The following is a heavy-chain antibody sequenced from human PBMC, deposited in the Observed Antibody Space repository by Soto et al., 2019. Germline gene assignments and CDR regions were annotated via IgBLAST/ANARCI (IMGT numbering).Heavy chain of an antibody. J-gene: IGHJ6*02. D-gene: IGHD3-10*01. Sequence: KPGGSLRLSCAASGFTSSSYSMNWVRQAPGKGLEWVSSISSRNSYIYYADSVKGRFTISRDNAKNSLYLQMHSLRAEDTAVYYCSRYRGEWFGELGYYYGMEVWGQGTTVTVSS. CDR1: GFTSSSYS. CDR3: SRYRGEWFGELGYYYGMEV. V-gene: IGHV3-21*01. CDR2: ISSRNSYI.